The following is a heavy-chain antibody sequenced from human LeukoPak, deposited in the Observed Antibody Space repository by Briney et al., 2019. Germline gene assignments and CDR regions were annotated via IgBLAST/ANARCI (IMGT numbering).Heavy chain of an antibody. CDR1: GFTFDDHA. V-gene: IGHV3-9*01. D-gene: IGHD3-22*01. Sequence: GRSLRLSCAASGFTFDDHAMYWVRQAPGKGLEWVSGINWDGSRIGYADAVKGRFTISRDSAKNSLYLQMNSLRTEDTALYCCARASYYYDTSGLGAFDIWGQGTLVTVSS. J-gene: IGHJ3*02. CDR3: ARASYYYDTSGLGAFDI. CDR2: INWDGSRI.